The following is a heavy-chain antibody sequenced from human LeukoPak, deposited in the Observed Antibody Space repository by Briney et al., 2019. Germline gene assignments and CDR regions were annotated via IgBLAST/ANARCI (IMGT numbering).Heavy chain of an antibody. CDR1: GFTFSSYG. D-gene: IGHD3/OR15-3a*01. CDR2: ISYDGSNK. Sequence: PGRSLRLSCAASGFTFSSYGMHWVRQAPGKGLEWVAVISYDGSNKYYADSVKGRFTISRDNSKNTLYLQMNSLRAEDTAVYYCAKDDGGLVHDWGQGTLVTVSS. CDR3: AKDDGGLVHD. V-gene: IGHV3-30*18. J-gene: IGHJ4*02.